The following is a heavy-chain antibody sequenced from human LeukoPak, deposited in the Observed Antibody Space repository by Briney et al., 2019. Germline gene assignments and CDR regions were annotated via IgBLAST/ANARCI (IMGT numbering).Heavy chain of an antibody. CDR3: GRDGSGYSYYYYYYMDV. J-gene: IGHJ6*03. D-gene: IGHD3-3*01. CDR2: IRYDGSNK. CDR1: GFSFRNYA. Sequence: GRSLRLSCAGSGFSFRNYAMHWVRQAPGKGLEWVAFIRYDGSNKYYADSVKGRFTISRDNSKNTLYLQMNSLRAEDTAVYYCGRDGSGYSYYYYYYMDVWGKGTTVTVSS. V-gene: IGHV3-30*04.